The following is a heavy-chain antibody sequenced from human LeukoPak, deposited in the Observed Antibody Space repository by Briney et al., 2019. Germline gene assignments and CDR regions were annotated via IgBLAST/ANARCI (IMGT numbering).Heavy chain of an antibody. CDR3: ASAATGWLPPGY. V-gene: IGHV3-21*01. Sequence: GGSLRLSFAASGFTFSSYSMNWVRQAPGRGREGVSSISSSSSYIYYADSVKGRFTISRDNAKNSLYLQMNSLRAEDTAVYYCASAATGWLPPGYRGQGTLVTVSS. CDR2: ISSSSSYI. D-gene: IGHD6-25*01. J-gene: IGHJ4*02. CDR1: GFTFSSYS.